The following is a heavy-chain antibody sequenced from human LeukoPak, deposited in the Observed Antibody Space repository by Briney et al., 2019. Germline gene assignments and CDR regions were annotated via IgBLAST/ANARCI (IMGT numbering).Heavy chain of an antibody. CDR3: ARVQYCSGGSCHNLRLFDQ. V-gene: IGHV4-34*10. CDR1: GGSFSGYY. Sequence: SETLSLTCAVYGGSFSGYYWSWIRQPPGKGLEWIGHIYHSGTTYYNPSVKSRMTISVDTSKNQFSLNLRSVTAVDTAVYYCARVQYCSGGSCHNLRLFDQWGQGTLVTVSS. J-gene: IGHJ4*02. CDR2: IYHSGTT. D-gene: IGHD2-15*01.